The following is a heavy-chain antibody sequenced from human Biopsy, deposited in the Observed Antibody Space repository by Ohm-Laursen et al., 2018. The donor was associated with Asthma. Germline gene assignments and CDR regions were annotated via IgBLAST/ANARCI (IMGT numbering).Heavy chain of an antibody. CDR1: GFTFSSYG. J-gene: IGHJ6*02. D-gene: IGHD4-17*01. Sequence: SLRLSCTASGFTFSSYGMHWVRQAPGKGLEWVAVISYDGSNKYYADSVKGRFTISRDNSKNTLYLQMNSLRAEDTAVYYCAREGGDYLSGYYYYYGMDVWGQGTTVTASS. CDR2: ISYDGSNK. V-gene: IGHV3-30*03. CDR3: AREGGDYLSGYYYYYGMDV.